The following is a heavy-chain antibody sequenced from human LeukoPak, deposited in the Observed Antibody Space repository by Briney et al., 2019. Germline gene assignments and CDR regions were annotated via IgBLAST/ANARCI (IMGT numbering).Heavy chain of an antibody. J-gene: IGHJ4*02. V-gene: IGHV3-23*01. CDR3: ARSGGSWFPIDY. Sequence: GGSLRLSCAASGFTFSIYAMSWVRQAPGKGLEWVSAISGSGGSTYYADSVKGRFTISRDNSKNTLYLQMNSLRAEDTAAYYCARSGGSWFPIDYWGQGTLVTVSS. CDR2: ISGSGGST. CDR1: GFTFSIYA. D-gene: IGHD2-15*01.